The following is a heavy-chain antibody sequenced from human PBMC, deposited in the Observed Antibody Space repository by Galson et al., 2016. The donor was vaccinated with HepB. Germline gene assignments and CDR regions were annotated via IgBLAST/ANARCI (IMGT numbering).Heavy chain of an antibody. V-gene: IGHV4-39*01. J-gene: IGHJ5*02. CDR1: GGSISSSSYY. Sequence: TLSLTCTVSGGSISSSSYYWGWIRPPPGKGLEWIGSISYSGSTYYNPSLKSRVTISVDTSMNQFSLRLSSVTAADTALYHCARQDRGGSPTFDPWGQGTLVTVSS. CDR2: ISYSGST. D-gene: IGHD1-14*01. CDR3: ARQDRGGSPTFDP.